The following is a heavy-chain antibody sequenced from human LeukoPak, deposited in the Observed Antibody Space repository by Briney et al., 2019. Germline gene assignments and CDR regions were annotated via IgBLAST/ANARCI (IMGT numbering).Heavy chain of an antibody. Sequence: GASVKVSCKASGYTFTSYGISWVRQAPGQGLEWMGWISAYNGNTNYAQKLQGRVTITADESTSTAYMELSSLRSEDTAVYYCVGRRGSGSYYFDYWGQGTLVTVSS. CDR1: GYTFTSYG. CDR2: ISAYNGNT. J-gene: IGHJ4*02. V-gene: IGHV1-18*01. CDR3: VGRRGSGSYYFDY. D-gene: IGHD3-10*01.